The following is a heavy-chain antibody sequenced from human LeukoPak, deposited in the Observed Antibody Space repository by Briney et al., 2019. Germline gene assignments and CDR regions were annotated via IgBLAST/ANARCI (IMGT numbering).Heavy chain of an antibody. CDR1: PFTFSSYG. CDR2: IQYDGSNQ. D-gene: IGHD3-10*01. CDR3: ARGGEVLLWFGESLYYFDY. Sequence: GGSLRLSCAASPFTFSSYGMHWVRQAPGKGLEWVAYIQYDGSNQQYADSVKGRFSISRDSSKNILYLQMNSLRAEDTAVYYCARGGEVLLWFGESLYYFDYWGQGTLVTVSS. J-gene: IGHJ4*02. V-gene: IGHV3-30*02.